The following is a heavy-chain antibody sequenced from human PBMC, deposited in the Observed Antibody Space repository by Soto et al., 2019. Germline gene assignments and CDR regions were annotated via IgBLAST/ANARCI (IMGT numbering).Heavy chain of an antibody. J-gene: IGHJ4*02. Sequence: PGGSLRLSCAASGFTFSNYAMHWVRQAPGKGLEWVTVISYDGSNKYYADSVKGRFTISRDNSKNTLSLQMDSLRAEDTAVYYCARDNYGFDYWGQGALVTVSS. CDR1: GFTFSNYA. V-gene: IGHV3-30-3*01. CDR3: ARDNYGFDY. D-gene: IGHD4-17*01. CDR2: ISYDGSNK.